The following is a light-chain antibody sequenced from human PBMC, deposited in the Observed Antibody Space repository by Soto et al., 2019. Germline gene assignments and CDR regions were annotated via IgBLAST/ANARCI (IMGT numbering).Light chain of an antibody. V-gene: IGKV1-5*03. Sequence: DIQMTQSPSTLSASVGARVTITCRASQSTNNWLAWYQQKPGKAPQILIYQASSLESGVPSRFSGSGSGTEFTLTIGSLQPDDFATDDCNDYYTCPWTFGQGTKVEIK. J-gene: IGKJ1*01. CDR2: QAS. CDR1: QSTNNW. CDR3: NDYYTCPWT.